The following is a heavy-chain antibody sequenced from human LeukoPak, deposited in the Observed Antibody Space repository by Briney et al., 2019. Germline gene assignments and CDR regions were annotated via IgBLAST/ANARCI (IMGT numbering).Heavy chain of an antibody. CDR3: ARIMTTVTTSDY. V-gene: IGHV3-48*03. J-gene: IGHJ4*02. Sequence: GGSLRLSCAASGFTFSSYEMNWVRHAPGKGLEWVSYIGSSGSNIYYADSVKGRFTISRDNAKNSLYLQMNSLRVEDTAVYYCARIMTTVTTSDYWGQGTLVTVSS. CDR1: GFTFSSYE. CDR2: IGSSGSNI. D-gene: IGHD4-17*01.